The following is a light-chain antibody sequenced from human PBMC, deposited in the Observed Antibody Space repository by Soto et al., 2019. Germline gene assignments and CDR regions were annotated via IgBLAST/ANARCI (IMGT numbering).Light chain of an antibody. Sequence: DIQMTQSPSTLSASVGDRVTITCRASQSISSWLAWYQQKPGKAPKLLIYDASSLESGVPSRFSGSGSGTEFTLTISSLQPDDFATYYCLQTYNLPRTFGQGTKVEFK. J-gene: IGKJ1*01. CDR2: DAS. V-gene: IGKV1-5*01. CDR1: QSISSW. CDR3: LQTYNLPRT.